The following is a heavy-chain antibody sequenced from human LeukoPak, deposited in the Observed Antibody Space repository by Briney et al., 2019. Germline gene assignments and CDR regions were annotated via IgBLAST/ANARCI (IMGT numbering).Heavy chain of an antibody. CDR2: ISPYDDTT. CDR1: GYTFTSYY. Sequence: ASVKVSCKTSGYTFTSYYMHWVRQAPGQGLEWVGAISPYDDTTSYAQKLQGRVTMTIDTSTTTVYMELSSLRSEDTAVYHCARDLLAPDFWGQGTLVTVSS. CDR3: ARDLLAPDF. V-gene: IGHV1-46*01. J-gene: IGHJ4*02. D-gene: IGHD1-26*01.